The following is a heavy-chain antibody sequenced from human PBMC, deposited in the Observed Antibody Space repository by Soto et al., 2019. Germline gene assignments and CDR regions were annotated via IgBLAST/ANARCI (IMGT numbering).Heavy chain of an antibody. J-gene: IGHJ4*02. Sequence: ASVKVSCKVSGYTLTELSMHWVRQAPGKGLEWMGGFDPEDGETIYAQKFQGRVTMTEDTSTDTAYLELSSLRSEDTAVYHCASSSSWGSDYWGQGTLVTVSS. CDR3: ASSSSWGSDY. CDR2: FDPEDGET. V-gene: IGHV1-24*01. CDR1: GYTLTELS. D-gene: IGHD6-13*01.